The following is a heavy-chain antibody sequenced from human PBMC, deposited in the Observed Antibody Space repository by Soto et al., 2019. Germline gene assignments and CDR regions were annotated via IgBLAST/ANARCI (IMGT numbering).Heavy chain of an antibody. CDR1: GGSISSSSYY. CDR2: IYYSGST. Sequence: KTSETLSLTCTVSGGSISSSSYYWGWIRQPPGKGLEWIGSIYYSGSTYYNPSLKSRVTISVDTSKNQFSLKLSSVTAADTAVYYCARASIAARHWFDPWGQGTLVTVSS. CDR3: ARASIAARHWFDP. V-gene: IGHV4-39*01. D-gene: IGHD6-6*01. J-gene: IGHJ5*02.